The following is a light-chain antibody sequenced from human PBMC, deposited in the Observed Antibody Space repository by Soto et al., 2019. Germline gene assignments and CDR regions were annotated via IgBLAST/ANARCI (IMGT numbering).Light chain of an antibody. CDR1: QSISSY. CDR2: HAS. Sequence: DIQMTQSPSSLSASVGDRVTITCRASQSISSYLNWYQQKPGTAPKLLIYHASTLESGVPSRFSGSGSGTEFTLTISSLQPDDFATYYCQQYNSYSWTFGQGTKVDIK. CDR3: QQYNSYSWT. J-gene: IGKJ1*01. V-gene: IGKV1-5*01.